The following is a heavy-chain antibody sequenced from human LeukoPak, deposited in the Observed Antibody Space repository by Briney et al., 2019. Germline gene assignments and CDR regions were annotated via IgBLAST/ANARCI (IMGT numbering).Heavy chain of an antibody. CDR1: GGSISSGSFY. D-gene: IGHD2-2*03. CDR3: ARDNGYCSSTSCYLMFDY. Sequence: PSQTLSLTCTVSGGSISSGSFYWSWIRQPAGKGLEWIGRTFSSGITSHNPSLKSRVTISVDTSKNQFSLKLSSVTAADTAVYYCARDNGYCSSTSCYLMFDYWGQGTLVTVSS. CDR2: TFSSGIT. V-gene: IGHV4-61*02. J-gene: IGHJ4*02.